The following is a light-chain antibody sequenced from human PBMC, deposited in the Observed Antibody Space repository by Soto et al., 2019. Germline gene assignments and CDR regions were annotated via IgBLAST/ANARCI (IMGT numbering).Light chain of an antibody. CDR3: QDYGSSRT. CDR2: GAS. CDR1: QSVSSSS. V-gene: IGKV3-20*01. Sequence: ENVLTQSPGTLSLSPGERATLSCRASQSVSSSSLAWYQQRPGLAPRLLIYGASNRATGISDRFSGSGSGTDFTLTISRREPEDFAVYYCQDYGSSRTFGEGTKVEIK. J-gene: IGKJ1*01.